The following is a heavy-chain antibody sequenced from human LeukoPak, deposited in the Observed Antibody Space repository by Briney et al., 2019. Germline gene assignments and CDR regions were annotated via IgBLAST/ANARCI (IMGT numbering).Heavy chain of an antibody. V-gene: IGHV3-74*01. D-gene: IGHD3-10*01. CDR2: INSDGSST. CDR1: GFTFSSYW. J-gene: IGHJ3*02. CDR3: ARAELLWFGEFSAFDI. Sequence: GGSLRLSCAASGFTFSSYWMHWVRQAPGKGLVWVSRINSDGSSTSYADSVKGRFTISRDNAKNTLYLQMNSLRAEDTAVYYCARAELLWFGEFSAFDIWGRGTMVTVSS.